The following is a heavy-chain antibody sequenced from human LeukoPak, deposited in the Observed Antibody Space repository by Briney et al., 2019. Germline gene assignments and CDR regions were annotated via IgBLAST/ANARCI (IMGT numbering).Heavy chain of an antibody. Sequence: PSETLSLTCTVFGGSISSYFWSWIRQPPGKGLEWIGYIYYSRSTNYNPSLKSRVTISVDTSKNQFSLRPSSVTAADTAIYYCAGGSGWYNYWGQGTLVTVSS. D-gene: IGHD6-19*01. J-gene: IGHJ4*02. CDR3: AGGSGWYNY. V-gene: IGHV4-59*01. CDR1: GGSISSYF. CDR2: IYYSRST.